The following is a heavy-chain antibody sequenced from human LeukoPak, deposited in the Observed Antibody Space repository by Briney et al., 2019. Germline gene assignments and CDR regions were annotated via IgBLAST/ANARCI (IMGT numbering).Heavy chain of an antibody. CDR3: ARGRYSGYYDSRSYGLGDY. V-gene: IGHV3-74*01. CDR1: GFTFSRSW. CDR2: IDSDGSST. Sequence: PGGSLRLSCAASGFTFSRSWMHWVRQAPGKGLVWVSRIDSDGSSTNSADSVKGRFTISRDNAKNTLYLQMNSLRAEDTAVYYCARGRYSGYYDSRSYGLGDYWGQGTLVTVSS. J-gene: IGHJ4*02. D-gene: IGHD3-22*01.